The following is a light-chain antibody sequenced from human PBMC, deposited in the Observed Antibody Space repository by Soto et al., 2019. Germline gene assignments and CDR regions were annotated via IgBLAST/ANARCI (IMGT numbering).Light chain of an antibody. V-gene: IGKV1-27*01. J-gene: IGKJ3*01. CDR2: AAS. CDR1: QDISNY. CDR3: QKYDSAPFT. Sequence: DIQMTQSPSSLSASVGDRVTITCRASQDISNYLDWYQQKPGKVPKLLIYAASTLQSGVPSRFSGSGSGTDFTLTISSLQPEDVATYYFQKYDSAPFTVGPWTKVDIK.